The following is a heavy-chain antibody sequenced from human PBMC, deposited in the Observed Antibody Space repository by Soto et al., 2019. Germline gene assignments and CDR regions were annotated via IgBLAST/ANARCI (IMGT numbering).Heavy chain of an antibody. D-gene: IGHD3-10*01. J-gene: IGHJ4*02. CDR1: GGSVRRGNYY. CDR3: ARADYATGSYYPDY. CDR2: ISNSGRT. V-gene: IGHV4-31*03. Sequence: QVQLQESGPGLVKPSQTLSLTCTVSGGSVRRGNYYWSWIRQFPGKGLGWIGYISNSGRTHYNPSLMSRITILVDTSKNQFFLELRSVTAADTALYYCARADYATGSYYPDYWGQGTLVTVSS.